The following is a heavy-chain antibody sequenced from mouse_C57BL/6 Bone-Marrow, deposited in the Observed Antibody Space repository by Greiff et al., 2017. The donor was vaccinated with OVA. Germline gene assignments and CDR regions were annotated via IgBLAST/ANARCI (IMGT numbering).Heavy chain of an antibody. J-gene: IGHJ4*01. CDR1: GYTFTSYW. D-gene: IGHD2-2*01. CDR2: IYPGNSDT. CDR3: TRAPYGSYAMDY. V-gene: IGHV1-5*01. Sequence: EVQLQQSGTVLARPGASVKMSCKTSGYTFTSYWMHWVKQRPGQGLEWIGAIYPGNSDTSYNQKFQGKAKLTAGTSASTAYMELSSLTNEDSAVYYCTRAPYGSYAMDYWGQGTSVTVSS.